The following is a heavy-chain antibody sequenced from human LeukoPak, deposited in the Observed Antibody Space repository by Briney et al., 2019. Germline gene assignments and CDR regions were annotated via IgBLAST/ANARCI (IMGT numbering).Heavy chain of an antibody. CDR3: TTAPSGYAYMNGWHLDY. Sequence: GGSLRLSCAASGFTFNYAWMRWVRHAPGKGLEWVGRIKSKTDGETTDYAAPVKGRFTISRDDSKNTLYLQMNSLKTEDTALYYCTTAPSGYAYMNGWHLDYWGQGALVTVSS. J-gene: IGHJ4*02. CDR2: IKSKTDGETT. V-gene: IGHV3-15*01. D-gene: IGHD5-18*01. CDR1: GFTFNYAW.